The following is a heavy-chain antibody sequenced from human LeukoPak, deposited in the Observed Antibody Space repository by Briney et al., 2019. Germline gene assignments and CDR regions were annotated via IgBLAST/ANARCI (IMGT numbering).Heavy chain of an antibody. CDR3: AREKAADTAMVYFDY. Sequence: KPGGSLRLSCAASGFTFSSYSMNWVRQAPGKGLEWVSSISSSSSYIYYADSVKGRFTISRDNAKNSLYLQMNSLRAEDTAVYYCAREKAADTAMVYFDYWGQGTLVTVSS. CDR2: ISSSSSYI. V-gene: IGHV3-21*04. D-gene: IGHD5-18*01. CDR1: GFTFSSYS. J-gene: IGHJ4*01.